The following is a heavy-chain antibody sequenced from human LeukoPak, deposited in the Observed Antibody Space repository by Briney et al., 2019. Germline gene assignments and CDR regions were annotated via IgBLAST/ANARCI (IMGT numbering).Heavy chain of an antibody. D-gene: IGHD6-6*01. CDR1: GDTFIPYT. CDR2: IIPIFGTA. J-gene: IGHJ6*03. Sequence: ASVKVSCKASGDTFIPYTFSWVRQAPGQGLEWMGGIIPIFGTANYAQKFQGRVTITADESTSTAYMELSSLRSEDTAVYYCARAPRSSSVYYYYMDVWGKGTTVTVSS. CDR3: ARAPRSSSVYYYYMDV. V-gene: IGHV1-69*01.